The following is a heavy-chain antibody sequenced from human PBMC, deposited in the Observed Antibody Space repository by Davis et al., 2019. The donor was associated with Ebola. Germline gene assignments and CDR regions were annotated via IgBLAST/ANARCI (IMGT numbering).Heavy chain of an antibody. D-gene: IGHD6-6*01. CDR1: GMPFTTYS. CDR3: SRDLKQRPPSYYDGMDV. J-gene: IGHJ6*02. CDR2: IRSKGYGGKA. V-gene: IGHV3-49*02. Sequence: GESLKISCAASGMPFTTYSMNWVRRAPGKGLEWVGFIRSKGYGGKAQYAASVKGRFTISRDDSKSIVYLQMDSLKTEDTAVYYCSRDLKQRPPSYYDGMDVWGQGTSVTVSS.